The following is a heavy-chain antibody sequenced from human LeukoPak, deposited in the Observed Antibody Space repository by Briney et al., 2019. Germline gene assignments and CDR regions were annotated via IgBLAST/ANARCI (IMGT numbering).Heavy chain of an antibody. CDR1: GYTFTDHY. V-gene: IGHV1-2*02. Sequence: ASVKVSCKASGYTFTDHYMHWVRQAPGQGLQWMGWINPNSGGTNFAQNFQGRVTMTSDTSINTAYMELTRLRYDDTAVYYCARTTGYTSSWSDGLDIWGQRTMVTVSS. CDR3: ARTTGYTSSWSDGLDI. CDR2: INPNSGGT. D-gene: IGHD6-13*01. J-gene: IGHJ3*02.